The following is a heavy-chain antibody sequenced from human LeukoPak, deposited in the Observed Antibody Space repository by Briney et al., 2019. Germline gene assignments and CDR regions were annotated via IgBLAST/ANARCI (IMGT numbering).Heavy chain of an antibody. CDR1: GGSISSGDYY. J-gene: IGHJ4*02. CDR2: IYYSGST. Sequence: PSETLSLTCTVSGGSISSGDYYWSWIRQPPGKGLEWIGYIYYSGSTYYNPSLKSRVTISVDTSKNQFSLKLSSVTAADMAVYYCAREIKDYYDTYYFDYWGQGTLVTVSS. D-gene: IGHD3-22*01. V-gene: IGHV4-30-4*01. CDR3: AREIKDYYDTYYFDY.